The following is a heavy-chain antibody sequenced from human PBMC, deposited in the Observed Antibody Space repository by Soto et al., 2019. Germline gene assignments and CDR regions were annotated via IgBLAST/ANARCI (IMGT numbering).Heavy chain of an antibody. D-gene: IGHD6-13*01. CDR1: GFTFSSYS. V-gene: IGHV3-21*01. CDR2: ISSSSSYI. CDR3: ARGRGAAGTDSVQCSGMDV. Sequence: EVQLVESGGALVKPGGSLRLSCAASGFTFSSYSMNWVRQAPGKGLEWVSSISSSSSYIYYADSVKGRFTISRDNAKNSLYLQMNSLRAEDTAVYYCARGRGAAGTDSVQCSGMDVWGQGTTVTVSS. J-gene: IGHJ6*02.